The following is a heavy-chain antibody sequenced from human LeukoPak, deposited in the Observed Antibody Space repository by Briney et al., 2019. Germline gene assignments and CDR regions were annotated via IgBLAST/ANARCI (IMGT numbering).Heavy chain of an antibody. D-gene: IGHD3-10*01. J-gene: IGHJ4*02. CDR3: ASPMVRGVIIWYYFDY. Sequence: GGSLRLSCAASGFTFSSYAMHWVRQAPGRGLEWVAVISYDGSNKYYADSVKGRFTISRDNSKNTLYLQMSSLRAEDTAVYYCASPMVRGVIIWYYFDYWGQGTLVTVSS. CDR2: ISYDGSNK. V-gene: IGHV3-30-3*01. CDR1: GFTFSSYA.